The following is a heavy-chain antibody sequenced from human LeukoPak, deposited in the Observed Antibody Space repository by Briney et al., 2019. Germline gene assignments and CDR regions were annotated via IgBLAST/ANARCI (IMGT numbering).Heavy chain of an antibody. CDR3: ARGCYYDSSGYYYLNAFDI. V-gene: IGHV4-31*02. J-gene: IGHJ3*02. CDR2: IYYSGST. CDR1: GFTFSSHS. Sequence: LRLSCAASGFTFSSHSMNWVRQTPGKGLEWIGYIYYSGSTYYNPSLKSRVTISVDTSKNQFSLKLSSVTAADTAVYYCARGCYYDSSGYYYLNAFDIWGQGTMVTVSS. D-gene: IGHD3-22*01.